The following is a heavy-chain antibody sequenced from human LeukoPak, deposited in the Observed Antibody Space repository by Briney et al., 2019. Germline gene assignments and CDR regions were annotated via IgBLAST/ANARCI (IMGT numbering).Heavy chain of an antibody. D-gene: IGHD5-18*01. Sequence: GESLQISCQGSGYRFTNYWIGWVRQLPGKGLEWMGIIYPADSDTRYSPSFQGQVTISVDKPISTAYLQWSSLKASDTAMYYCARRGRGYSYGYYYYYMDVWGKGTTATVSS. CDR2: IYPADSDT. CDR1: GYRFTNYW. CDR3: ARRGRGYSYGYYYYYMDV. J-gene: IGHJ6*03. V-gene: IGHV5-51*01.